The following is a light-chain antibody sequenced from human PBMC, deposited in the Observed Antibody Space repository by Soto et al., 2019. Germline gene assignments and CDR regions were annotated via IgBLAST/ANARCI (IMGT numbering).Light chain of an antibody. J-gene: IGKJ3*01. CDR2: GAY. CDR1: QVIGNY. V-gene: IGKV1-27*01. Sequence: DIRIYQSPSSLSASVGDRVTITCRASQVIGNYLAWYQQKPGKVPKLLIYGAYTLQSGVPSRFSGSGSGTDFTLTISRLEPEDFAVYYCQQYGSSLPFTFGPGTKVDIK. CDR3: QQYGSSLPFT.